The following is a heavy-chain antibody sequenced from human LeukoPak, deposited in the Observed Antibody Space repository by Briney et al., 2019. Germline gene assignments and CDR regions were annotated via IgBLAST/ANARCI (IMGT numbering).Heavy chain of an antibody. CDR1: GFTVSSSY. D-gene: IGHD1-26*01. Sequence: GGSLRLSCAASGFTVSSSYMSWVRQAPGKGLEWVSIISSAGTTYYADSVKGRFTISRDNSKNTVYLQVNSLRAEDMAVYYCARGRRWELLGDAFAIWGQGTMVTVSS. CDR2: ISSAGTT. J-gene: IGHJ3*02. CDR3: ARGRRWELLGDAFAI. V-gene: IGHV3-66*01.